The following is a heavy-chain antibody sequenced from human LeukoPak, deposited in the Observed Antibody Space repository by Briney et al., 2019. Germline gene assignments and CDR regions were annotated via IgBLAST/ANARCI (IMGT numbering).Heavy chain of an antibody. CDR2: IQQDGSEK. J-gene: IGHJ4*02. Sequence: GWSLRLSCAASGFTFTSYWMTWVRQALRKGLEWVANIQQDGSEKNYVDSAKGRFTISRDNTKNSLYLQMNSLRAEDTAVYYCAGAAGWEQAYWGQGTQVTVSS. D-gene: IGHD1-26*01. V-gene: IGHV3-7*01. CDR3: AGAAGWEQAY. CDR1: GFTFTSYW.